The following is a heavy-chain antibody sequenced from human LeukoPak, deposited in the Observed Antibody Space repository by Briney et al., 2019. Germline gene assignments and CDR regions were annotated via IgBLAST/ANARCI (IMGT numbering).Heavy chain of an antibody. CDR2: INRSGST. Sequence: SETLSLTCAVYGGSFSGYYWSWIRQPPGKGLEWIGEINRSGSTYYNPSLKSRVTISVDTSKNQFSLKLSSVTAADTAVYYCARGSGITMIVVVIGDAFDIWGQGTMVTVSS. J-gene: IGHJ3*02. CDR3: ARGSGITMIVVVIGDAFDI. CDR1: GGSFSGYY. D-gene: IGHD3-22*01. V-gene: IGHV4-34*01.